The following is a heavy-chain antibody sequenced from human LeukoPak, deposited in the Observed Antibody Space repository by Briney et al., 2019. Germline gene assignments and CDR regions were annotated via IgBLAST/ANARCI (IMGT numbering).Heavy chain of an antibody. CDR1: GFTFSSYG. CDR2: INHSGST. Sequence: GSLRLSCAAPGFTFSSYGMHWVRQAPGKGLEWIGEINHSGSTNYNPSLKSRVTISVDTSKNQFSLKLSSVTAADTAVYYCARERASSWLRKYYFDYWGQGTLVTVSS. J-gene: IGHJ4*02. D-gene: IGHD6-13*01. V-gene: IGHV4-34*01. CDR3: ARERASSWLRKYYFDY.